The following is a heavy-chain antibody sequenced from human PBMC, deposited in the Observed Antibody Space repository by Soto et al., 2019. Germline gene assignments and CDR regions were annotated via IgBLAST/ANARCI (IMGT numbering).Heavy chain of an antibody. V-gene: IGHV3-66*01. CDR3: AKQRGGYDRDFDY. D-gene: IGHD5-12*01. Sequence: EVQLVESGGGLVQPGGSLRLSCAASGFTVSSNYLSWVRQAPGKGLEWVSVIYSGGSTYYADSVKGRFTISRDNSKNTVYLQMNTLRVEDTAVYYCAKQRGGYDRDFDYWGQGTLVTVSS. CDR1: GFTVSSNY. J-gene: IGHJ4*02. CDR2: IYSGGST.